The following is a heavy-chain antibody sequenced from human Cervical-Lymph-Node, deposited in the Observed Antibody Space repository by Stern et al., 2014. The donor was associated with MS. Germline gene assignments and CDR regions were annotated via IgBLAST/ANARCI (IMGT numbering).Heavy chain of an antibody. V-gene: IGHV3-23*04. CDR3: AKDRELVVVTFDS. Sequence: EVQLEESGGGLVQPGGSLRLSCAASGFTFSDYAMSWVRQAPGQGLEWVSAISLSGGSTFYADSVQGRFTISRENSKNTLYLQMNSLRAEDTAVYYCAKDRELVVVTFDSWGQGTLVTVSS. D-gene: IGHD2-15*01. J-gene: IGHJ4*02. CDR2: ISLSGGST. CDR1: GFTFSDYA.